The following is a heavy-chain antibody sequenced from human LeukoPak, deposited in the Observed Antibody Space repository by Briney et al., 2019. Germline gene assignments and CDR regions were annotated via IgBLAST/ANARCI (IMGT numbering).Heavy chain of an antibody. V-gene: IGHV5-51*01. D-gene: IGHD3-22*01. CDR2: IYPGDSDT. Sequence: GESLQISRKGSGYSFTSYWIGWVRQMPGKGLEWMGIIYPGDSDTRYSPSFQGQVTISADKSISTAYLQWSSLKASDTAMYYCARAHYYDSSGYYYSFEYYFDYWGQGTLVTVSS. CDR1: GYSFTSYW. CDR3: ARAHYYDSSGYYYSFEYYFDY. J-gene: IGHJ4*02.